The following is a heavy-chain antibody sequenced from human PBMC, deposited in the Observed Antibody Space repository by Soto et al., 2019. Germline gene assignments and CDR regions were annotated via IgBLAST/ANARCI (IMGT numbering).Heavy chain of an antibody. Sequence: QVLLVESGGGVVQPGGSLRLSCAASGFTFSASVMHWVRQAPGKGLEWVAILSYGAKNKYYADSVKGRFTISRDISESKLYLQMDSLRTEDTAVYYCVREEFADGRGHFTNWGQGTLVSVSS. J-gene: IGHJ4*02. CDR1: GFTFSASV. V-gene: IGHV3-30*03. CDR3: VREEFADGRGHFTN. D-gene: IGHD3-3*01. CDR2: LSYGAKNK.